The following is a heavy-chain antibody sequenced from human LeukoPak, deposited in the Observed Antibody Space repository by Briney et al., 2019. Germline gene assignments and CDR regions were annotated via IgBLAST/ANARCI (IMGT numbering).Heavy chain of an antibody. J-gene: IGHJ3*01. Sequence: GGSLRLSCAASGFTFSNNGMSWVRQAPGKGLEWVSAISGSGGWTYYADSVKGRFTISRDNPKNTLYLQMNSLRAEDTAVCHCAKREDCSGGNCGAFDVWGQGTVVTVSS. CDR2: ISGSGGWT. CDR3: AKREDCSGGNCGAFDV. CDR1: GFTFSNNG. V-gene: IGHV3-23*01. D-gene: IGHD2-15*01.